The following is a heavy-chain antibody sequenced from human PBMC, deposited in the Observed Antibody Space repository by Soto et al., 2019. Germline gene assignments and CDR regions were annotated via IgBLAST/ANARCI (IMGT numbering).Heavy chain of an antibody. V-gene: IGHV4-4*02. CDR1: GGSISSTNW. CDR3: ARCVAAVGPIDY. J-gene: IGHJ4*02. Sequence: QVQLQESGPGLVKPSGTLSLTCAVSGGSISSTNWWSWVRQPPGKGLEWIGEIYHSGSTNYNPSLRSRVTIAVDKSKNQFSRKLSSVTAADTAVYYCARCVAAVGPIDYWGQGTLVTVSS. D-gene: IGHD6-13*01. CDR2: IYHSGST.